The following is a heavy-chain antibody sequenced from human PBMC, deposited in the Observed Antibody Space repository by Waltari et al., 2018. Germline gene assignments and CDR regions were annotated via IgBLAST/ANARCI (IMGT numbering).Heavy chain of an antibody. Sequence: QLQLQESGPGLVKPSETLSLTCSVSGGSITSNRHHWGWIRQPPGQGLEWIGTMSYNGATYSSPSLKSRVTISRDTSKNQLSLKLGSVTAADTAVYYCATYLGASLGTAAFDVWGQGTMVTVSS. CDR3: ATYLGASLGTAAFDV. V-gene: IGHV4-39*01. CDR1: GGSITSNRHH. J-gene: IGHJ3*01. CDR2: MSYNGAT. D-gene: IGHD1-1*01.